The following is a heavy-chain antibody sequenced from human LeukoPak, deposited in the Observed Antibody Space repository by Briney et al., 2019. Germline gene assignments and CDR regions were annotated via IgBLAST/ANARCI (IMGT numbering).Heavy chain of an antibody. V-gene: IGHV4-59*01. CDR1: GGSISSYY. CDR3: ASGIAAWTTGFDY. Sequence: QASETLSLTCTVSGGSISSYYWSWIRQPPGKGLEWIGYIYYSGSTNYNPSLKSRVTISVDTSKNQFSLKLSSVTAADTAVYYCASGIAAWTTGFDYWGQGTLVTVSS. J-gene: IGHJ4*02. CDR2: IYYSGST. D-gene: IGHD6-13*01.